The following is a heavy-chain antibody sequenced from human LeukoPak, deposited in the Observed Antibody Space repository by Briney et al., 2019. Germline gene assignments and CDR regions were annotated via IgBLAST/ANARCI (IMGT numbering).Heavy chain of an antibody. J-gene: IGHJ4*02. CDR3: ARGIDWAGDPSDY. CDR1: GFTFSSYG. D-gene: IGHD2-21*01. Sequence: GGSLRLSCAASGFTFSSYGMHWVRQAPGKGLEWVAAISYDGSNKYYADSVKGRFTISRDNSKNTLYLQMNSLRAEDTALYYCARGIDWAGDPSDYWGQGTLVTVSS. V-gene: IGHV3-30*03. CDR2: ISYDGSNK.